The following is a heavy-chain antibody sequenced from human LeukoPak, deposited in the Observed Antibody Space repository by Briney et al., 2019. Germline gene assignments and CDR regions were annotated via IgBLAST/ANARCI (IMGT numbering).Heavy chain of an antibody. J-gene: IGHJ4*02. CDR2: INSAGDT. V-gene: IGHV3-13*01. Sequence: PGGSLRLSCAASGFTFSSYDMHWVRQGTGKGLEWVSAINSAGDTYYAGSVKGRFTISRENAKNSLYLQMNSLRAEDTAVYYCARDLSTRYQLLPYFDYWGQGTLVTVSS. D-gene: IGHD2-2*01. CDR1: GFTFSSYD. CDR3: ARDLSTRYQLLPYFDY.